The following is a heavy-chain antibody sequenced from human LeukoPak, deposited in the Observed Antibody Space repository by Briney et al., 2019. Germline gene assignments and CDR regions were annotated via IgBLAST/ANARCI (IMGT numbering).Heavy chain of an antibody. Sequence: SVKVSCKASGGTFSSYTISRVRQAPGQGLEWMGRIIPILGIANYAQKFQGRVTITADKSTSTAYMELSSLRSEDTAVYYCARVAGYSSSWYGDWGQGTLVTVSS. CDR1: GGTFSSYT. J-gene: IGHJ4*02. D-gene: IGHD6-13*01. V-gene: IGHV1-69*02. CDR2: IIPILGIA. CDR3: ARVAGYSSSWYGD.